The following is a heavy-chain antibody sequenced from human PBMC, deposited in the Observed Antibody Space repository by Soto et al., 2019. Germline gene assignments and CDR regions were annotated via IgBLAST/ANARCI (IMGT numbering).Heavy chain of an antibody. J-gene: IGHJ5*02. CDR2: IYYRGST. CDR3: ARLRVALSGFYHWFDP. D-gene: IGHD2-21*01. V-gene: IGHV4-61*01. CDR1: GGSVSSGSYY. Sequence: QVQLQESGPGLVKPSETLSLTCTVSGGSVSSGSYYWSWIRQPPGKGLEWIGYIYYRGSTNYNTSLKIRVTRAVDTSKKQFTLKLSSVTAGDTAVYYCARLRVALSGFYHWFDPWGQGTLVTVSS.